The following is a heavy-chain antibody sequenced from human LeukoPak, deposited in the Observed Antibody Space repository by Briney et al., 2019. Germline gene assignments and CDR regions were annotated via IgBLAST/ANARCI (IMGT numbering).Heavy chain of an antibody. V-gene: IGHV3-33*01. D-gene: IGHD6-19*01. CDR2: IWYDGSNK. Sequence: GRSLRLSCAASGFTFSSYGMHWVRQAPGKGLEWVAVIWYDGSNKYYADSVKGRFTISRDNSKNTLYLQMNSLRAEDTAVYYCARPRYSSGWYEGAFDYWGQGTLVTVSS. J-gene: IGHJ4*02. CDR1: GFTFSSYG. CDR3: ARPRYSSGWYEGAFDY.